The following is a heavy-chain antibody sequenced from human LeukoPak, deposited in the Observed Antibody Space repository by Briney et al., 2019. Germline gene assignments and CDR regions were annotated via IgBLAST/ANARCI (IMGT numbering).Heavy chain of an antibody. J-gene: IGHJ6*02. D-gene: IGHD1-26*01. CDR3: ARDGAWGELHPGHYYYYGMDV. CDR2: ISAYNGNT. CDR1: GYTFTSYG. V-gene: IGHV1-18*01. Sequence: GASVKVSFKASGYTFTSYGISWVRQAPGQGLEWMGWISAYNGNTNYAQKLQGRVTMTTDTSTSTAYMELRSLRSDDTAVYYCARDGAWGELHPGHYYYYGMDVWGQGTTVTVSS.